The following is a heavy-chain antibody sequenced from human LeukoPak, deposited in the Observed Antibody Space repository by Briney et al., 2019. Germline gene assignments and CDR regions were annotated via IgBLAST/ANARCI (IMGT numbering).Heavy chain of an antibody. CDR2: IIPIFGTA. CDR1: GGTFSSYA. V-gene: IGHV1-69*06. CDR3: ATYSSSWYGSKYFQH. J-gene: IGHJ1*01. Sequence: GASVKVSCKASGGTFSSYAISWVRQAPGQGREWMGGIIPIFGTANYAQKFQGRVTITADKSTSTAYMELSSLRSEDTAVYYCATYSSSWYGSKYFQHWGQGTLVTVSS. D-gene: IGHD6-13*01.